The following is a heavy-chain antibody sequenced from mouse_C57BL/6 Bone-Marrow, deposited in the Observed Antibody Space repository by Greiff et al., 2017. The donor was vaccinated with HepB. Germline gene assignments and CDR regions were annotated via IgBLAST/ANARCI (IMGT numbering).Heavy chain of an antibody. V-gene: IGHV1-69*01. Sequence: VQLQQSGAELVMPGASVKLSCKASGYTFTSYWMHWVKQRPGQGLEWIGEIDPSDSYTNYNQKFKGKSTLTVDKSSSTAYMQLSSLTSGDSAVYYCAREATWGPGTLVTVSA. J-gene: IGHJ3*02. CDR3: AREAT. CDR1: GYTFTSYW. CDR2: IDPSDSYT.